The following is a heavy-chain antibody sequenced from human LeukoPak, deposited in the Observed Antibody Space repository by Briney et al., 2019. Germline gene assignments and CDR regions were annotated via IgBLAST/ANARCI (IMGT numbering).Heavy chain of an antibody. J-gene: IGHJ4*02. V-gene: IGHV4-59*08. CDR2: IYYSGSA. CDR1: GGSISSYY. CDR3: VRHEGSGYFYN. Sequence: SETLSLTCTVPGGSISSYYWSWIRQPPGKGLEWIGYIYYSGSANYNPSLKSRVTISVDTSKNQFSLKLSSVTAADTAVYYCVRHEGSGYFYNWGQGTLVTVSS. D-gene: IGHD3-22*01.